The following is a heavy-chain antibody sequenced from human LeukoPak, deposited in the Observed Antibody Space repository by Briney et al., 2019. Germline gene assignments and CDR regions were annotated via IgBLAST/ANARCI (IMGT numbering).Heavy chain of an antibody. D-gene: IGHD3-10*01. CDR3: ARDQYYASGSHFDY. J-gene: IGHJ4*02. Sequence: GGSLRLSCAASGFTFSNYGMHWVRQAPGKGLEWVAFIRYDGSNKYYADSVKGRFTISRDNSKNTLYLQMNSLRAEDTAVYYCARDQYYASGSHFDYWGQGTLVTVSS. CDR2: IRYDGSNK. CDR1: GFTFSNYG. V-gene: IGHV3-30*02.